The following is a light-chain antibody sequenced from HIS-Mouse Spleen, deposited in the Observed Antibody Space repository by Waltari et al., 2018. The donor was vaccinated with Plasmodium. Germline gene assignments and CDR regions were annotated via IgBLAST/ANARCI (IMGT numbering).Light chain of an antibody. J-gene: IGLJ2*01. CDR3: AAWEDSLNGPV. CDR2: SNN. CDR1: SSNIGSNT. V-gene: IGLV1-44*01. Sequence: QSVLTQPPSASGTPGQRVTISCSGSSSNIGSNTVNWYQQLQGTAPKLLIHSNNQRPPGVPDRFVGCKSGTSASLASSGLQSEDEADNYCAAWEDSLNGPVFGGGTKLTVL.